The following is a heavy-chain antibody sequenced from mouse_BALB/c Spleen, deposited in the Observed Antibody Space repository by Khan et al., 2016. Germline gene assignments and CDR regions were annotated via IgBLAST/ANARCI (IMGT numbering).Heavy chain of an antibody. D-gene: IGHD2-2*01. J-gene: IGHJ3*01. CDR1: GYSITSDYA. CDR3: ASDPYGYDVAWFAY. V-gene: IGHV3-2*02. Sequence: EVQLQESGPGLVKPSQSLSITCTVTGYSITSDYAWNWIRQFPGNKLEWMGYISYRGSTNYNPSLKSRISITRDTSKNQFFLQLNSVTTEDTATYFCASDPYGYDVAWFAYWGQGTLVSVSA. CDR2: ISYRGST.